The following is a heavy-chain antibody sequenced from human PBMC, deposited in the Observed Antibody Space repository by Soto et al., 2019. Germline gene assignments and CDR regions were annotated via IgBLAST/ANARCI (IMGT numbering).Heavy chain of an antibody. D-gene: IGHD3-16*01. CDR1: GYTFISFA. CDR3: ARDRLVSIYAFDI. CDR2: ISTYNGNT. Sequence: QVQLVQSGPEVKKPGASVKVSCKTPGYTFISFAITWVRQAPGQGLEWIGWISTYNGNTNYAPTLQGRVTMTTDTSTSTAYMEMTRLSSDDTAVYYCARDRLVSIYAFDIWGQGTMVTVSS. V-gene: IGHV1-18*01. J-gene: IGHJ3*02.